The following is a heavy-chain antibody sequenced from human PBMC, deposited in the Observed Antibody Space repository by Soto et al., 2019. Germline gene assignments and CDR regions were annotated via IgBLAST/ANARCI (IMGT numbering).Heavy chain of an antibody. CDR3: ACGYSIGGTNWFDP. CDR2: IYYSGST. Sequence: PSETLSLTCTVSGGSISSYYWSWIRQPPGKGLEWIGYIYYSGSTNYNPSLKSRVTISVDTSKNQFSLKLSSVTAADTAVYYCACGYSIGGTNWFDPWGQGTLVTVSS. D-gene: IGHD6-25*01. J-gene: IGHJ5*02. CDR1: GGSISSYY. V-gene: IGHV4-59*08.